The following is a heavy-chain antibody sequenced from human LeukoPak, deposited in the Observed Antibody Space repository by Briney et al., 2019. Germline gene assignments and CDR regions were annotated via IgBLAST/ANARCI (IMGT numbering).Heavy chain of an antibody. J-gene: IGHJ3*02. V-gene: IGHV1-2*06. D-gene: IGHD3-22*01. Sequence: ASVKVSYKASGYTFTGYYIHRVRQAPGQGLEWMGQINPNNGGTNYAQKFQGRVTMTRDMSMSTAYMELSRLRSVDTAVYYCAGEDNSSGYRPFDIWGQGTMVTVPS. CDR1: GYTFTGYY. CDR3: AGEDNSSGYRPFDI. CDR2: INPNNGGT.